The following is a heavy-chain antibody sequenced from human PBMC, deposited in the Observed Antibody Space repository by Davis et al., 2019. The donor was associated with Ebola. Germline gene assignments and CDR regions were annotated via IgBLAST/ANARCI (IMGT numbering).Heavy chain of an antibody. CDR2: LSWDDDK. D-gene: IGHD3-10*01. V-gene: IGHV2-5*02. J-gene: IGHJ4*02. CDR3: AHRLGRFGEWNFDY. CDR1: GFSLRPTGMG. Sequence: SGPTLVKPTQTLTLTCPFSGFSLRPTGMGLGWLLPPPCQALACLSLLSWDDDKRYRPSLKSRLTITKDPSKNQVVLTMINMDPVDTATYYCAHRLGRFGEWNFDYWGLGTLVTVSS.